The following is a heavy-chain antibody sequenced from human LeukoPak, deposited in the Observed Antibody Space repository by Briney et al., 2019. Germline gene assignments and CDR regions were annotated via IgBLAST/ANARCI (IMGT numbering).Heavy chain of an antibody. D-gene: IGHD3-10*01. V-gene: IGHV3-33*01. CDR3: ARTTRRLYGSEEY. Sequence: GGSLRLSCAASGFTFSSYGMHWVRQAPGKGLEWVAVIWYDGSNKYYADSVKGRFTISRDNSKNTLYLQMNSLRAEDTAVYYCARTTRRLYGSEEYWGQGTLVTVSS. CDR1: GFTFSSYG. CDR2: IWYDGSNK. J-gene: IGHJ4*02.